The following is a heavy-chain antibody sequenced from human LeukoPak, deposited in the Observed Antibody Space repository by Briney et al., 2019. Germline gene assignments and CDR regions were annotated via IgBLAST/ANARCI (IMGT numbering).Heavy chain of an antibody. Sequence: SETLSLTCTVFSGSISSYDWSWIRQPAGKGLEWIGRIYISGSTNYIPSLKSRVTMSVDTSKNQFSLKLSSVTAADTAVYYCARLSSSWYQDWYFDLWGRGTLVTVSS. D-gene: IGHD6-13*01. CDR3: ARLSSSWYQDWYFDL. CDR1: SGSISSYD. J-gene: IGHJ2*01. V-gene: IGHV4-4*07. CDR2: IYISGST.